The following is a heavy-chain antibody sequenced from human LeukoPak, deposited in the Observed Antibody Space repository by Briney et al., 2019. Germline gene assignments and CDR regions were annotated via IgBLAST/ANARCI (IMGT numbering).Heavy chain of an antibody. Sequence: PGRSLSLFRAASGFTFSSYAMQWVRQDPGKGLEWVAVISYDGSNKYYAAFVKGRFTFSRDNSKNTLYLQTNSLRAEDTAVYYCAKGGVWFGLLPPAGDWFDPWGQGTLVTVSS. CDR1: GFTFSSYA. CDR3: AKGGVWFGLLPPAGDWFDP. J-gene: IGHJ5*02. CDR2: ISYDGSNK. D-gene: IGHD3-10*01. V-gene: IGHV3-30*04.